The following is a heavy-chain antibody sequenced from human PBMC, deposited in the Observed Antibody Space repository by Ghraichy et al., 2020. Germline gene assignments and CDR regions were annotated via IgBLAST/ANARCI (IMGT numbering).Heavy chain of an antibody. CDR2: IYYSGST. J-gene: IGHJ5*02. CDR1: GGSISSYY. Sequence: SETLSLTCTVSGGSISSYYWSWIRQPPGKGLEWIGYIYYSGSTNYNPSLKSRVTISVDTSKNQFSLKLSSVTAADTAVYYCARDVGYCGGDCYSWFDPWGQGTLVTVSS. CDR3: ARDVGYCGGDCYSWFDP. D-gene: IGHD2-21*02. V-gene: IGHV4-59*01.